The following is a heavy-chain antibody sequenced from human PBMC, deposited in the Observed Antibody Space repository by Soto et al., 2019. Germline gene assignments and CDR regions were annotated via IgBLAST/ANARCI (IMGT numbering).Heavy chain of an antibody. Sequence: SETLSLTCTVSGGSVSSGSYYWSWIRQHPGKGLEWIGYIYYSGSTNYNPSLKSRVTISVDTSKNQFSLKLSSVTAADTAVYYCARGGMQQLVRPPDYWGQGTLVTVSS. J-gene: IGHJ4*02. CDR2: IYYSGST. CDR1: GGSVSSGSYY. V-gene: IGHV4-61*01. CDR3: ARGGMQQLVRPPDY. D-gene: IGHD6-13*01.